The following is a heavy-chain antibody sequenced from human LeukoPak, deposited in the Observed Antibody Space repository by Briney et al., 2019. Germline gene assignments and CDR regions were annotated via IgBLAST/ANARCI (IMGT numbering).Heavy chain of an antibody. D-gene: IGHD3-10*01. V-gene: IGHV3-30*02. CDR1: GFTFSSHG. J-gene: IGHJ5*02. CDR3: VSMVRGAIDL. CDR2: IRYDGTNK. Sequence: GGSLRLSCAASGFTFSSHGMHWVRQAPGKGLGWVSFIRYDGTNKYYIDSVKGRFSISRDNSKNTLYLQMNSLRAEDTAVYFCVSMVRGAIDLWGQGTLVTVSS.